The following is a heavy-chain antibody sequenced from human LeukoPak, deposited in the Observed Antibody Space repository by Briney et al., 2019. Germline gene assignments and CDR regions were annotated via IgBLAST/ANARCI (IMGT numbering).Heavy chain of an antibody. CDR1: GFTFSTYS. CDR3: AREFTSAYSGSSRGL. V-gene: IGHV3-21*01. Sequence: GGSLRLSCAASGFTFSTYSMNWVRQAPGKGLEWVSCISSSSSYIYYADSVKGRFTISRDNAKNSLYLQMNSLRVEDTAVYYCAREFTSAYSGSSRGLWGQGTLVTVSS. CDR2: ISSSSSYI. D-gene: IGHD1-26*01. J-gene: IGHJ4*02.